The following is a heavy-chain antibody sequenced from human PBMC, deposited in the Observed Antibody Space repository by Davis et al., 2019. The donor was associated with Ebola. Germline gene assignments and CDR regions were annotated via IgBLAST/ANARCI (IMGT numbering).Heavy chain of an antibody. CDR1: GGSFSGYY. V-gene: IGHV4-34*01. CDR2: INYSGST. CDR3: ARVKWLRTIDY. Sequence: MPSETLSLTCAVYGGSFSGYYWSWIRQPPGKGLEWIGEINYSGSTNYNPSLKSRVTISVDTSKNQFSLKLSSVTAADTAVYYCARVKWLRTIDYWGQGTLVTVSS. D-gene: IGHD5-12*01. J-gene: IGHJ4*02.